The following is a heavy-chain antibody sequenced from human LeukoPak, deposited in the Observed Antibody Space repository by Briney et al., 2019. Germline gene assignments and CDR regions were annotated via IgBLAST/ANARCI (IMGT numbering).Heavy chain of an antibody. V-gene: IGHV3-23*01. CDR2: ITGSGGSA. CDR1: GFTFSSYA. Sequence: PGGSLRLSCAASGFTFSSYAISWVRQAPGKGLKWVSAITGSGGSAYYADSVQGRFTISRDNSRNTLYLQMNSLRAEDTAVYYCAPWEPRGHYYMDVWGKGTTVTGSS. D-gene: IGHD1-26*01. J-gene: IGHJ6*03. CDR3: APWEPRGHYYMDV.